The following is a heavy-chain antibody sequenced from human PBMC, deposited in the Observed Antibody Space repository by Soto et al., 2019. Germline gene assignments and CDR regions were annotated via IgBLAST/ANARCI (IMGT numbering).Heavy chain of an antibody. V-gene: IGHV3-48*03. Sequence: SLRLSCAASGFTFSSYEMNWVRQAPGKGLEWVSYISSSGSTIYYADSVKGRFTISRDNAKNSLYLQMSSLRAEDTAVYYCAREEQTYYYGMDVWGQGTTVTVSS. CDR2: ISSSGSTI. CDR3: AREEQTYYYGMDV. J-gene: IGHJ6*02. D-gene: IGHD1-1*01. CDR1: GFTFSSYE.